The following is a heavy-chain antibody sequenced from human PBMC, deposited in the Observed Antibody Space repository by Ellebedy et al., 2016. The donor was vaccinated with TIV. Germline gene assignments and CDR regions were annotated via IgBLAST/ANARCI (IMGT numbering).Heavy chain of an antibody. CDR3: ARVHCSITTCDYYYMDV. J-gene: IGHJ6*03. CDR1: GGSVSRYF. Sequence: SETLSLTCTVSGGSVSRYFWSWIRQPAGKGLEWIGRIFTSGSFNYNPSLMSRVTMSVVTSKNQISLRLNSVTTADMAVYYCARVHCSITTCDYYYMDVWGKGTTVTVSS. V-gene: IGHV4-4*07. D-gene: IGHD1-1*01. CDR2: IFTSGSF.